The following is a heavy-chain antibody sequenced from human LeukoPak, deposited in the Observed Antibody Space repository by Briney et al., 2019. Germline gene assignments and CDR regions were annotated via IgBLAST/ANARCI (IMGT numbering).Heavy chain of an antibody. CDR2: ISSSSSYI. V-gene: IGHV3-21*01. J-gene: IGHJ6*03. D-gene: IGHD3-3*01. CDR3: ARDVRRFLEWLSISDYYYYYYMDV. CDR1: GFTFSSYS. Sequence: GESLRLSCAASGFTFSSYSMNWVRQAPGKGLEWVSSISSSSSYIYYADSVKGRFTISRDNAKNSLYLQMNSLRAEDTAVYYCARDVRRFLEWLSISDYYYYYYMDVWGKGTTVTVSS.